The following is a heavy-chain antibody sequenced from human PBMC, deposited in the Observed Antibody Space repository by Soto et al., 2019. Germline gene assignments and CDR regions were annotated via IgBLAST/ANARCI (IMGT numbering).Heavy chain of an antibody. V-gene: IGHV3-48*01. Sequence: GGSLRHSCAASGFTFSSYSMSWVRQAPGKGLEWVSYISSSSSTIYYADSVKGRFTISRDNAKNSLYLQMNSLRAEDTAVYYCARSRLNWFDPWGQGTLVTVSS. CDR1: GFTFSSYS. D-gene: IGHD4-17*01. CDR3: ARSRLNWFDP. J-gene: IGHJ5*02. CDR2: ISSSSSTI.